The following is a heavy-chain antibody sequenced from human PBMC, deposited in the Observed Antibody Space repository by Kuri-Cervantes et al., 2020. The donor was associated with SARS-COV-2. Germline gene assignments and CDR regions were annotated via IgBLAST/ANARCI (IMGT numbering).Heavy chain of an antibody. J-gene: IGHJ6*03. V-gene: IGHV3-48*04. Sequence: ETLSLTCAASGFTFSSYAMSWVRQAPGKGLEWLSYISSSGSIIYYGDSAKGRFTISRDNAKNSLSLQMNSLRAGDTAVYYCARDLVVSSGWDYYMDVWGKGTTVTVSS. CDR1: GFTFSSYA. CDR2: ISSSGSII. CDR3: ARDLVVSSGWDYYMDV. D-gene: IGHD6-19*01.